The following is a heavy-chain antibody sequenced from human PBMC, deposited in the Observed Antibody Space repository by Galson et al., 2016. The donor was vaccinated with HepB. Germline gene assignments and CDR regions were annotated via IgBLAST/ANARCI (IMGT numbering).Heavy chain of an antibody. CDR3: ARDMSNYYDKVLHY. J-gene: IGHJ4*02. Sequence: SLRLSCAASGFTFSSYSMNWVRQAPGKGLEWVSSISGTISYIDYADSVKGRFTISRDNAKNSLYLQMNSLRAEDTAVYYCARDMSNYYDKVLHYWGQGTLVTVSS. D-gene: IGHD3-22*01. CDR2: ISGTISYI. V-gene: IGHV3-21*01. CDR1: GFTFSSYS.